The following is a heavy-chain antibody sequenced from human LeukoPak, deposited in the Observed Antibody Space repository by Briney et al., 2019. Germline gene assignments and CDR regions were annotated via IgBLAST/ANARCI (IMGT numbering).Heavy chain of an antibody. CDR2: IYASGST. J-gene: IGHJ5*02. V-gene: IGHV4-4*07. CDR1: GGSISSYY. D-gene: IGHD1-26*01. CDR3: ARDPRGIVGANHNWFDP. Sequence: SETLSLTCTGSGGSISSYYWSWIRQPAGKGLEWIGRIYASGSTNYNPSLKSRVTMSVDTSKSQFSLKLSSVTAADTAVYYCARDPRGIVGANHNWFDPWGQGTLVTVSS.